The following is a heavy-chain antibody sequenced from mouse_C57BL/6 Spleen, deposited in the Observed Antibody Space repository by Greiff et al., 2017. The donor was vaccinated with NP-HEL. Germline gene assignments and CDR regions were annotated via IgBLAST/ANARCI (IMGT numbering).Heavy chain of an antibody. V-gene: IGHV1-62-2*01. D-gene: IGHD1-1*01. J-gene: IGHJ2*01. Sequence: QVQLQQSGAELVKPGASVKLSCKASGYTFTEYTIHWVKQRSGQGLEWIGWFYPGSGSIKYNEKFKDKATLTADKSSSTVYMELSRLTSEDSAVYFCARHEDLDYYGSSYYFDYWGQGTTLTVSS. CDR3: ARHEDLDYYGSSYYFDY. CDR2: FYPGSGSI. CDR1: GYTFTEYT.